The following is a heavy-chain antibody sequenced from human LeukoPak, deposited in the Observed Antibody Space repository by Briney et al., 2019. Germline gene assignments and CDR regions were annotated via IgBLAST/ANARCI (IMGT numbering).Heavy chain of an antibody. CDR2: IIPILGIA. Sequence: SVKVSCKASGGTFSSYAISWVRQAPGQGLEWMGRIIPILGIANYAQKFQGRVTITADKSTSTAYMELSSLGSEDTAVYYCARSLIAVAGYYGMDVWGQGTTVTVSS. D-gene: IGHD6-19*01. CDR1: GGTFSSYA. CDR3: ARSLIAVAGYYGMDV. J-gene: IGHJ6*02. V-gene: IGHV1-69*04.